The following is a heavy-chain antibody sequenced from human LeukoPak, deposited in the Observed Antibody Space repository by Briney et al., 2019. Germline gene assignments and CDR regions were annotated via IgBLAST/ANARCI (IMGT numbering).Heavy chain of an antibody. CDR3: AKGPGYCSSTRCPADY. J-gene: IGHJ4*02. D-gene: IGHD2-2*01. CDR2: LSGGGDST. Sequence: AGGSLRLSCAASGFTFSSYAMTWVRQAPGKGLEWLSALSGGGDSTYYADSVQGRFTISRDNSKNTLYLQMNSLRAEDTAVYYCAKGPGYCSSTRCPADYWGQGTLVTVSS. V-gene: IGHV3-23*01. CDR1: GFTFSSYA.